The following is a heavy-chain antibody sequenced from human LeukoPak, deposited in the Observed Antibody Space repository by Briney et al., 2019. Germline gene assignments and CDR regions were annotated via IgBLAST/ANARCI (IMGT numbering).Heavy chain of an antibody. J-gene: IGHJ6*03. V-gene: IGHV4-61*02. D-gene: IGHD2-2*01. CDR1: GGSISSGSYY. CDR2: IYTSGST. Sequence: SETLSLTCTVSGGSISSGSYYWSWIRQPAGKGLEWIGRIYTSGSTNYDPSLKSRVTISVDTSKNQFSLKLSSVTAADTAVYYCARVDIVVVPAAIMGYCYYMDVWGKGTTVTVSS. CDR3: ARVDIVVVPAAIMGYCYYMDV.